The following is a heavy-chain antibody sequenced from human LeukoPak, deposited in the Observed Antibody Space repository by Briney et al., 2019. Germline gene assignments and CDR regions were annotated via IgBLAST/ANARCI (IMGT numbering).Heavy chain of an antibody. V-gene: IGHV3-30*04. CDR2: ISYDGSNK. J-gene: IGHJ6*04. CDR3: ARDGIVATIEARFYYYGMDV. D-gene: IGHD5-12*01. CDR1: GFTFSSYA. Sequence: GGSLRLSCAASGFTFSSYAMHWVRQAPGKGLEWVAVISYDGSNKYYADSVKGRFTISRDNSKNTLYLQMNSLRAEDTAVYYCARDGIVATIEARFYYYGMDVWGKGTTVTVSS.